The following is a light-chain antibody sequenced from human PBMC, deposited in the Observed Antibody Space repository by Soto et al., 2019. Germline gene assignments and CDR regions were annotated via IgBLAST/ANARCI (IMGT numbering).Light chain of an antibody. CDR3: QSYDSRLSAVV. CDR2: GNN. J-gene: IGLJ2*01. CDR1: SSNIGSNT. V-gene: IGLV1-44*01. Sequence: QSALTQPPSASGTPGQRVTISCSGSSSNIGSNTVNWYQQLPGTAPKLLIYGNNNRPSGVPDRFSGSKSATSASLAITGLQADDEADYYCQSYDSRLSAVVFGGGTKLTVL.